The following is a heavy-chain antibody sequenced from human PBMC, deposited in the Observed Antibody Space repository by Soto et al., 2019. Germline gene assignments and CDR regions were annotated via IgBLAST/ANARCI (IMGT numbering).Heavy chain of an antibody. CDR1: GFSLSNARMG. J-gene: IGHJ4*02. V-gene: IGHV2-26*01. CDR2: IFSNDEK. CDR3: ARIDPVTAIPDY. Sequence: SGPTLVNPTETLTLTCTVSGFSLSNARMGVSWIRQPPGKALEWLAHIFSNDEKSYSTSLKSRLTISKDTSKSQVVLTMTNMDPVDTXTYYCARIDPVTAIPDYWGQGTLVTVSS. D-gene: IGHD2-21*02.